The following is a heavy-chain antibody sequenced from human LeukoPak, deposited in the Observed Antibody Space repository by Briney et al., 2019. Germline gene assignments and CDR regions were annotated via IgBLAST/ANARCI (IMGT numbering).Heavy chain of an antibody. CDR1: GGSISSGSYY. D-gene: IGHD1-26*01. CDR2: IYTSGST. V-gene: IGHV4-61*02. J-gene: IGHJ3*02. CDR3: ARGWELQDHAFDI. Sequence: PSQTLSLTCTVSGGSISSGSYYWSWIRQPAGKGLEWIGRIYTSGSTNYNPSLKSRVTISVDTSKNQFSLKLSSVTAADTAVYYCARGWELQDHAFDIWGQGTMVTVSS.